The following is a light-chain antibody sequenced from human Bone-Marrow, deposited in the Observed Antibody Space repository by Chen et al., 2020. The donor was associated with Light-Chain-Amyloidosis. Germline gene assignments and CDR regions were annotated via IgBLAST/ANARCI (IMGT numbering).Light chain of an antibody. CDR3: QSADSSGTYEVI. Sequence: SYELTQPPSVSVSAGQTARITCSGDDLPTKYAYWYQQKPGQATVLVIHRDTERPSGISERFSGYSSGTTATLTISGVQAEDEADYHCQSADSSGTYEVIFGGGTKLTVL. CDR1: DLPTKY. J-gene: IGLJ2*01. V-gene: IGLV3-25*03. CDR2: RDT.